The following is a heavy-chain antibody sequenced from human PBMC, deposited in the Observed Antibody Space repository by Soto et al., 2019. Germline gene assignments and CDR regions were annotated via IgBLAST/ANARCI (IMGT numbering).Heavy chain of an antibody. D-gene: IGHD1-1*01. V-gene: IGHV1-18*01. CDR2: ISTSNGYT. J-gene: IGHJ4*02. CDR3: AKVVSGLEAFDH. CDR1: GSTFTTYG. Sequence: QLQLVQSGAEVKKPGASVKVSCKASGSTFTTYGMSWVRQARGQGLEWMGWISTSNGYTNYAQKVQGRVTMTTDTSTRTVYLELRSLRSDDTAVYYCAKVVSGLEAFDHRGQGTLVTVS.